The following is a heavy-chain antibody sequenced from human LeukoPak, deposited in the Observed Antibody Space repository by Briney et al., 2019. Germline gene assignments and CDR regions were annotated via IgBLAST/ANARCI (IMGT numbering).Heavy chain of an antibody. V-gene: IGHV4-31*03. CDR2: IFSSGST. Sequence: PSETLSLTCTVSGGSINSGRYYWSWIRQLPGMGLEWIGFIFSSGSTYYNPSLKSRVTMSVDTSKNQFSLRLSSVTAADTAVYYCARARTHYSDSSGLSWFDPWGQGTQVTVSS. CDR1: GGSINSGRYY. D-gene: IGHD3-22*01. J-gene: IGHJ5*02. CDR3: ARARTHYSDSSGLSWFDP.